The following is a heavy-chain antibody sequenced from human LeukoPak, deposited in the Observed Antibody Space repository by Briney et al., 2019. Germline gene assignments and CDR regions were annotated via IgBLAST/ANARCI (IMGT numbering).Heavy chain of an antibody. D-gene: IGHD5-12*01. CDR3: ATDAVATAEYYFDY. CDR1: GYTLTELF. J-gene: IGHJ4*02. V-gene: IGHV1-24*01. Sequence: ASVKVSCKVSGYTLTELFMHWVQQAPGKGLEWMGLVDPEDGETIYAEKFQGRVTITADTSTDTAYMELSSLRSEDTAVYYCATDAVATAEYYFDYWGQGTLVTVSS. CDR2: VDPEDGET.